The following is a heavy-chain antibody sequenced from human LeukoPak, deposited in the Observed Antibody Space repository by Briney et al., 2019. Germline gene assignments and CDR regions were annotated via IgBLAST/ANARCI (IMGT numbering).Heavy chain of an antibody. CDR2: IYPADSDT. J-gene: IGHJ4*02. CDR3: ARTPDAYGDYGEYYFDY. D-gene: IGHD4-17*01. Sequence: GESLKISCKGSGYSFTSYWIGWVRQMPGKGLEWMGTIYPADSDTRYSPSFPGPATISADMPISTAYLQWSSLKASDTVMYYCARTPDAYGDYGEYYFDYWGQGTLVTVSS. V-gene: IGHV5-51*04. CDR1: GYSFTSYW.